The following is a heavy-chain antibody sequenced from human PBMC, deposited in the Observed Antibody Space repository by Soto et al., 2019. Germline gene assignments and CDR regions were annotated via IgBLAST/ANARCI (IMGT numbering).Heavy chain of an antibody. CDR2: ISHSGTS. CDR3: ARVVLSITRGAFDA. D-gene: IGHD1-20*01. V-gene: IGHV4-4*02. Sequence: QVQLQESGPGLVKPSGTLSLTCAVSGGSISSSHWWTWVRQSPGKGLEYIGEISHSGTSNSNPSLKSRVTLSVGSSKITFSLTLTSLTAADTAAYYCARVVLSITRGAFDAWGQGTPVIVSS. CDR1: GGSISSSHW. J-gene: IGHJ3*01.